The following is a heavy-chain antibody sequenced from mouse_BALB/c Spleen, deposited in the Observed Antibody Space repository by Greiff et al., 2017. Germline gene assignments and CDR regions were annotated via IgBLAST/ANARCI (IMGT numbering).Heavy chain of an antibody. CDR2: ISSGGSYT. J-gene: IGHJ3*01. D-gene: IGHD2-10*02. CDR3: TREEYGNYVFAY. V-gene: IGHV5-6-4*01. Sequence: EVKLQESGGGLVKPGGSLKLSCAASGFTFSSYTMSWVRQTPEKRLEWVATISSGGSYTYYPDSVKGRFTISRDNAKNTLYLQMSSLKSEDTAMYYCTREEYGNYVFAYWGQGTLVTVSA. CDR1: GFTFSSYT.